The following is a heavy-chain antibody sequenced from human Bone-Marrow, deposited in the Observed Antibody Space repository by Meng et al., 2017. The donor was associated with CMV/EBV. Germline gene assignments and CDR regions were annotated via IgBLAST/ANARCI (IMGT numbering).Heavy chain of an antibody. CDR1: GFTFSDYY. Sequence: GESLKISCAASGFTFSDYYMSWIRQAPGKGLEWVSYISSSGSTIYYADSVKGRFTISRDNAKNSLYLQMNSLRAEDTAVYYCARALVRGVPYSDYYYYYGMDVWGQGTTVTGSS. CDR3: ARALVRGVPYSDYYYYYGMDV. J-gene: IGHJ6*01. D-gene: IGHD3-10*01. CDR2: ISSSGSTI. V-gene: IGHV3-11*04.